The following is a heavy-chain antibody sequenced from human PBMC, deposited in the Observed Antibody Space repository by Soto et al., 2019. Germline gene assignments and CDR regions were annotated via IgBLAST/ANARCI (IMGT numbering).Heavy chain of an antibody. V-gene: IGHV3-23*01. J-gene: IGHJ6*02. CDR3: AKILCPVTTYYYGMDV. Sequence: PGGSLRLSCAASGFSFSTYPMVWVRQAPGKRLEAVSSISGSGGKTYYKDSVKGRFTISRDNSKNTVDLQMNSLRPEDTAVYYCAKILCPVTTYYYGMDVWGQGTTVTVSS. D-gene: IGHD4-17*01. CDR2: ISGSGGKT. CDR1: GFSFSTYP.